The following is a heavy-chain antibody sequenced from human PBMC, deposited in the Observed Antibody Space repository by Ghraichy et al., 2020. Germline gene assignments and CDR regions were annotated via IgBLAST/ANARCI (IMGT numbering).Heavy chain of an antibody. CDR3: SIVPTMFGVAPWGMDI. D-gene: IGHD3-3*01. CDR1: GASISGFY. J-gene: IGHJ6*02. CDR2: IYYSGTT. Sequence: SQTLSLTCTVSGASISGFYWSWIRQPPGKGLEWIGHIYYSGTTNYSPPLKSRLTLSVDRSQNLVSLRLSSVTSADTAVYYCSIVPTMFGVAPWGMDIWGQGTTVTVS. V-gene: IGHV4-59*01.